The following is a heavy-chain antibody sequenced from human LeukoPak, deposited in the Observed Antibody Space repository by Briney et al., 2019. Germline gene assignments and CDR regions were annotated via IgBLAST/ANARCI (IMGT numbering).Heavy chain of an antibody. CDR3: AREQVTSFDY. Sequence: GGSLRLSCAASGFTFSSYAMHWVRQAPGKGLEWVAVISYDGSNKYYADSVKGRFTISRDNSKNTLYLQMNSLRAEDTAVYYCAREQVTSFDYWGQGTLVTVSS. V-gene: IGHV3-30*04. D-gene: IGHD4-17*01. CDR2: ISYDGSNK. CDR1: GFTFSSYA. J-gene: IGHJ4*02.